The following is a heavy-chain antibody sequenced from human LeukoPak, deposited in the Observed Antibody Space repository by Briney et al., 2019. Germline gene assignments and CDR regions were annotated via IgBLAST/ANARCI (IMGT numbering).Heavy chain of an antibody. CDR1: GFTFSSYA. CDR3: AKVDAWDPYSLDY. Sequence: GGSLRLSCAASGFTFSSYAMHWVRQAPGKGLEWVAVISYDGRNKYYADSVKGRFTISRDNSKNTLYLQMNSLRAEDTAVYYCAKVDAWDPYSLDYWGQGTLVTVSS. CDR2: ISYDGRNK. V-gene: IGHV3-30-3*01. D-gene: IGHD2-15*01. J-gene: IGHJ4*02.